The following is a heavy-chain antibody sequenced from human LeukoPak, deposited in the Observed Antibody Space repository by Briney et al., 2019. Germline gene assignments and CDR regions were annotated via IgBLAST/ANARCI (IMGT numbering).Heavy chain of an antibody. CDR2: IKHDGTEK. D-gene: IGHD3-16*01. Sequence: GGSLRLSCAASGFTFSNYWMNWVRQAPGKRLEWVANIKHDGTEKYYVDSVKGRFTISRDNAKNSLYLQMNSLRVEDTAVYYCARDLGGPNSYFYYGMDVWGQGTTVTVSS. CDR3: ARDLGGPNSYFYYGMDV. CDR1: GFTFSNYW. V-gene: IGHV3-7*01. J-gene: IGHJ6*02.